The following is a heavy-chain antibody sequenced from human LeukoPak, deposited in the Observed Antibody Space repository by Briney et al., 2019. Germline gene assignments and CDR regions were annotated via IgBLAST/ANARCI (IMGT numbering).Heavy chain of an antibody. J-gene: IGHJ5*01. D-gene: IGHD3-16*01. Sequence: GFLRLSCAASGFTFSNYNILWARQTPGKGLEFLFYITFGGRAAHSADSVKDRFTFSRDNAKNSVYLQMNSLRVDDSGIYYCARVGLGGDWFDYWGQGTRITVSS. V-gene: IGHV3-48*01. CDR3: ARVGLGGDWFDY. CDR1: GFTFSNYN. CDR2: ITFGGRAA.